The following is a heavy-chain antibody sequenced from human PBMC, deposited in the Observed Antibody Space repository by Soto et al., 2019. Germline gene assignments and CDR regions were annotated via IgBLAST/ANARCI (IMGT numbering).Heavy chain of an antibody. Sequence: QVQLAESGGGVVQPGRSLRLSCAASGFTFSSYGMHWVRQAPGKGLEWVAVIWYDGSNKYYADSVKGRFTISRDNSKNTLYLQMNSLRAEDTAVYYCARGPPNYDFWSGYPLGYWGQGTLVTVSS. J-gene: IGHJ4*02. D-gene: IGHD3-3*01. CDR1: GFTFSSYG. CDR3: ARGPPNYDFWSGYPLGY. V-gene: IGHV3-33*01. CDR2: IWYDGSNK.